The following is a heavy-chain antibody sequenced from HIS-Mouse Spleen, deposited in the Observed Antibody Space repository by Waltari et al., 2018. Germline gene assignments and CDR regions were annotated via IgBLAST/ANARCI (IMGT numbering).Heavy chain of an antibody. D-gene: IGHD6-19*01. Sequence: QVTLRESGPALVKPTQTLTLTCTFSGFSRSTSGMCVSWIRQPPGKALEWLARIDWDDDQYYSTSLKTRLTISKDTSKNQVVLTMTNMDPVDTATYYCARIAEGYSSGWYAFDYWGQGTLVTVSS. V-gene: IGHV2-70*15. J-gene: IGHJ4*02. CDR1: GFSRSTSGMC. CDR2: IDWDDDQ. CDR3: ARIAEGYSSGWYAFDY.